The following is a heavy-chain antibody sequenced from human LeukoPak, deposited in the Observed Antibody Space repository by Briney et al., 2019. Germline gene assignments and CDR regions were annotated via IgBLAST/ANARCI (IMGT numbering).Heavy chain of an antibody. Sequence: GGSLRLSCAASGFTFSSYEMNWVRQAPGKGLEWVSYISSSGSTIYYADSVKGRFTISRDNSKDTLYLQMNSLRAEDTAVYYCAKGGAVAGTSVPFDYWGQGTLVTVSS. J-gene: IGHJ4*02. V-gene: IGHV3-48*03. CDR3: AKGGAVAGTSVPFDY. CDR1: GFTFSSYE. CDR2: ISSSGSTI. D-gene: IGHD6-19*01.